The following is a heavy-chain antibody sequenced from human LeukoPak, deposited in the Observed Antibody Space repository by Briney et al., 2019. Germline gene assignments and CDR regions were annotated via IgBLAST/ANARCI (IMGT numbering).Heavy chain of an antibody. CDR3: ARRTVTTGYRDV. CDR2: IYYSGST. D-gene: IGHD4-17*01. V-gene: IGHV4-39*01. J-gene: IGHJ6*03. Sequence: PSETLSLTCTVSGGPISSSSYYWGWIRQPPGKGLEWIGSIYYSGSTYYNPSLKSRVTISVDTSKNQFSLKLSSVTAADTAVYYCARRTVTTGYRDVWGKGTTVTVSS. CDR1: GGPISSSSYY.